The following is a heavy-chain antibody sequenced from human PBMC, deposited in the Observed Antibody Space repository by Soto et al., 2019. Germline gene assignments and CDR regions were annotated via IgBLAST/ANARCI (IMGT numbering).Heavy chain of an antibody. CDR2: IYYSGST. CDR1: GGSISSYY. CDR3: ARQGWFGELLGWDAFDI. J-gene: IGHJ3*02. D-gene: IGHD3-10*01. V-gene: IGHV4-59*01. Sequence: SETLSLTCTVSGGSISSYYWSWIRQPPGKGLEWIGYIYYSGSTNYNPSLKSRVTISVDTSKNQFSLKLSSVTAADTAVYYCARQGWFGELLGWDAFDIWGQGTMVTVSS.